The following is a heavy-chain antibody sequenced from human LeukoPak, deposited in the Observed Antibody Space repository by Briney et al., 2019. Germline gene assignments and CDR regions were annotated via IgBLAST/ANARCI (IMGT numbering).Heavy chain of an antibody. CDR1: PHSTTSNF. D-gene: IGHD1-14*01. CDR2: IHRSGST. CDR3: AREIVGGFNPGAY. J-gene: IGHJ4*02. V-gene: IGHV4-59*12. Sequence: SETLSLTCTVSPHSTTSNFWRWVRQPPGKGLEWIGYIHRSGSTNYNPSLQSRVNISIDRSKNQIALELSSVTAADTAVYYCAREIVGGFNPGAYWGQGTLVTVCS.